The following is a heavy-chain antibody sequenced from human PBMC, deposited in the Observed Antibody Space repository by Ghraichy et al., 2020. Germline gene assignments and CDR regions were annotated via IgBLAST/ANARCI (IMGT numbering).Heavy chain of an antibody. J-gene: IGHJ4*02. CDR3: AGSSGNYWGYFDH. V-gene: IGHV4-59*01. Sequence: SETLSLTCTVSGGSSSHYYWTWIRQPPGKGLEWMGNIYYNGSTTYNPSLKSRVTISLDTSSLQFSLTLSSVTAADTAVYYCAGSSGNYWGYFDHWGQGILVTVSS. CDR1: GGSSSHYY. D-gene: IGHD1-26*01. CDR2: IYYNGST.